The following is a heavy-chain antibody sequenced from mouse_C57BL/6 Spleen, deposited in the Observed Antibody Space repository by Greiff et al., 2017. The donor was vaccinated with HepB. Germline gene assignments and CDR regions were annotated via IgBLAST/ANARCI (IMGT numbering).Heavy chain of an antibody. CDR1: GYTFTDYY. CDR3: AREAHMDY. J-gene: IGHJ4*01. D-gene: IGHD1-3*01. Sequence: EVQLQQSGPELVKPGASVKISCKASGYTFTDYYMNWVKQSHGKSLEWIGDINPNNGGTSYNQKFKGKATLTVDKSSSTAYMELRSLTSEDSAVYYCAREAHMDYWGQGTSVTVSS. V-gene: IGHV1-26*01. CDR2: INPNNGGT.